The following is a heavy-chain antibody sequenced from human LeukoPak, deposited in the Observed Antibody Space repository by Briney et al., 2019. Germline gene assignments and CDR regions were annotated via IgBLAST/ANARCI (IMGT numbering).Heavy chain of an antibody. V-gene: IGHV4-59*01. CDR3: ARGGVLKSVDY. CDR2: IYYSGST. J-gene: IGHJ4*02. D-gene: IGHD3-16*01. CDR1: GGSISSYY. Sequence: SETQSLTCTVSGGSISSYYWSWIRQPPGKGLEWIGYIYYSGSTNYNPSLKSRVTISVDTSKNQLSLKLSSVTAADTAVYYCARGGVLKSVDYWGQGTLVAVSS.